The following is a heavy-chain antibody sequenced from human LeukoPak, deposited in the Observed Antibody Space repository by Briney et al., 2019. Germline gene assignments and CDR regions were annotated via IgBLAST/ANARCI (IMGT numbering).Heavy chain of an antibody. J-gene: IGHJ3*02. V-gene: IGHV4-39*07. D-gene: IGHD3-22*01. Sequence: SETLSLTCTVSGGSISSATYYWGWIRQPPGKGLQWIGSIYYSGSTYYSPSLESRVTISVDTSKDQFSLKLSSVTAADTAVYYCARETMMGDAFDIWGQGTMVTVSS. CDR3: ARETMMGDAFDI. CDR1: GGSISSATYY. CDR2: IYYSGST.